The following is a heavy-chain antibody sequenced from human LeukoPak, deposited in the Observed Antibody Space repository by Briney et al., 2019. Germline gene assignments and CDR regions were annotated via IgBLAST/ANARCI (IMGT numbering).Heavy chain of an antibody. CDR1: GFTFSSYG. V-gene: IGHV3-30*03. J-gene: IGHJ4*02. D-gene: IGHD6-19*01. CDR3: ARERSSGWYGNPFDY. Sequence: GGSLRLSCAASGFTFSSYGMHWVRQAPGKGLEWVAVISYDGSNKYYADSVKGRFTISRDNSKNTLYLQMNSLRAEDTAVYYCARERSSGWYGNPFDYWGQGTLVTVSS. CDR2: ISYDGSNK.